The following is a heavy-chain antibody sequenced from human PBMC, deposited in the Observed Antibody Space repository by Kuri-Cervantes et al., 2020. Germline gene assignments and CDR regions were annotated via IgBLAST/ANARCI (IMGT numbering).Heavy chain of an antibody. Sequence: GESLKISCQGSGYSFTSYWIGWVRQMPGKGLEWMGIIYPGDSDTRYSPSFQGQVTISADKPISTAYLQWSSLKASDTAKYYCASQLRSAAFDIWGQGTMVTVSS. J-gene: IGHJ3*02. V-gene: IGHV5-51*01. D-gene: IGHD3-16*01. CDR3: ASQLRSAAFDI. CDR2: IYPGDSDT. CDR1: GYSFTSYW.